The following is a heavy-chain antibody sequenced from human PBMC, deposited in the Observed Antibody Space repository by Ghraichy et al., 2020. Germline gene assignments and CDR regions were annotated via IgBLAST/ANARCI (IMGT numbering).Heavy chain of an antibody. V-gene: IGHV1-69*06. Sequence: SVKVSCKASGGTFSSYAISWVRQAPGQGLEWMGGIIPIFGTANYAQKFQGRVTITADKSTSTAYMELSSLRSEDTAVYYCARHEVGATITSGFDYWGQGTLVTVSS. J-gene: IGHJ4*02. CDR3: ARHEVGATITSGFDY. D-gene: IGHD1-26*01. CDR2: IIPIFGTA. CDR1: GGTFSSYA.